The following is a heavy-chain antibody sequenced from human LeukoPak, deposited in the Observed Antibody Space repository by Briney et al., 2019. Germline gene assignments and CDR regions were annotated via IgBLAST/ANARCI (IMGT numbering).Heavy chain of an antibody. J-gene: IGHJ4*02. V-gene: IGHV3-21*01. D-gene: IGHD1-1*01. CDR2: ISSTSTYI. Sequence: PGGSLRLSCVASGFTFSSYSFQWVRQAPGKGLEWVSSISSTSTYIYYTDSVKGRFTISRDNAKNSLYLQMSSLRAEDTAVYYCARETDKYKSDWNEGDYWGQGTLVTVSS. CDR3: ARETDKYKSDWNEGDY. CDR1: GFTFSSYS.